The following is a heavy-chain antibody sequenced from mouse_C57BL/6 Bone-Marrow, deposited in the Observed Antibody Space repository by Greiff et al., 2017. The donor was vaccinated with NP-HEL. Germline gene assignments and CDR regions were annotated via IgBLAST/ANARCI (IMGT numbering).Heavy chain of an antibody. CDR3: ARDANYSNYDFYAMDY. CDR2: SRNNANDYTT. J-gene: IGHJ4*01. Sequence: EVKLMESGGGLVQSGRSLRLSCATSGFTFSDFYMEWVRQAPGKGLEWIAASRNNANDYTTEYSASVKGRFIVSRDTSQSILYLQMNALRAEDTAIYYCARDANYSNYDFYAMDYWGQGTSVTVSS. V-gene: IGHV7-1*01. D-gene: IGHD2-5*01. CDR1: GFTFSDFY.